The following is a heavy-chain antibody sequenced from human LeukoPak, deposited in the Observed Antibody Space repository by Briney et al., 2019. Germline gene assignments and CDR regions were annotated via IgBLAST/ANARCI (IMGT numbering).Heavy chain of an antibody. CDR2: INHSGST. CDR1: GGSFSGYY. V-gene: IGHV4-34*01. D-gene: IGHD2-2*01. Sequence: SETLSLTCAVYGGSFSGYYWSWIRQPPGKGPEWIGEINHSGSTNYNPSLKSRVTISVDTSKNQFSLKLSSVTAADTAVYYCARVRLPGGYFDYWGQGTLVTVSS. CDR3: ARVRLPGGYFDY. J-gene: IGHJ4*02.